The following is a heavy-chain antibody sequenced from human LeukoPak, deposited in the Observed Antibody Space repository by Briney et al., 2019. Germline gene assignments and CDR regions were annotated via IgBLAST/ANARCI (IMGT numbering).Heavy chain of an antibody. CDR3: TAFYQNGDY. V-gene: IGHV3-73*01. CDR1: GFTFSGSA. Sequence: PGGSLKLSCAASGFTFSGSAMHWVRQASGKGLEWVGRIRSKANSYATAYAASVKGRFTISRDDSKNTAYLQMNSLKTEDTAVYYCTAFYQNGDYWGQGTLVTVSS. D-gene: IGHD3-16*02. J-gene: IGHJ4*02. CDR2: IRSKANSYAT.